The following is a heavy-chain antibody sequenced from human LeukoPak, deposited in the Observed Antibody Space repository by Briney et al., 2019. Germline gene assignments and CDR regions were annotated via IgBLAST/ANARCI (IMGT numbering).Heavy chain of an antibody. V-gene: IGHV3-23*01. CDR1: GFTFSSYA. CDR2: ISGSGGST. D-gene: IGHD3-9*01. J-gene: IGHJ4*02. Sequence: PGGSLRLSCAASGFTFSSYAMSWVRQAPGKGLEWVSAISGSGGSTYYADSVKGRFTISRDNSKNTLYLQMNSLRAEDTAVYYCAKDRLRYFGWLLPFDYWGQGTLVTVSS. CDR3: AKDRLRYFGWLLPFDY.